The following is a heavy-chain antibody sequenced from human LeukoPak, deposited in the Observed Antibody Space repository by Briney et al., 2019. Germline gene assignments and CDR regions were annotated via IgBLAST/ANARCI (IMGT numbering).Heavy chain of an antibody. V-gene: IGHV3-23*01. CDR1: GFTFSSSS. CDR2: LTGSGGST. CDR3: AKDLAPAAY. Sequence: GGPLRLSCAASGFTFSSSSMSWVRPAPAKGVEWVSALTGSGGSTYYADSVKGRFTISRDNSKKTLFLQMNSLRAEDTAVYYCAKDLAPAAYWGQGTLVTVSS. J-gene: IGHJ4*02. D-gene: IGHD2-2*01.